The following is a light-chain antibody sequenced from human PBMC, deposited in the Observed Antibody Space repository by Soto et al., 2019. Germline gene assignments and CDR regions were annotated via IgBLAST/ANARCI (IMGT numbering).Light chain of an antibody. J-gene: IGKJ2*01. CDR1: QSVSSRS. CDR2: GTS. Sequence: EMVLTQSPGTLSLSPGERATLSCRASQSVSSRSVAWFQQKPGQAPRLLIYGTSGRPTGVPDRFSGSGSGTDFTLTITRLEPEDSAVYYCQQHGSSPPDTFGQGTKVEIK. CDR3: QQHGSSPPDT. V-gene: IGKV3-20*01.